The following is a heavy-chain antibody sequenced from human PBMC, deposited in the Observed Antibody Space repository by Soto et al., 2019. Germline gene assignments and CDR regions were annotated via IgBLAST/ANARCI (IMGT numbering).Heavy chain of an antibody. CDR3: ARDETVPDV. CDR2: INNDGSNA. CDR1: GFTFSNSW. V-gene: IGHV3-74*01. D-gene: IGHD4-4*01. Sequence: EVQLVESGGGVVQPGGSLRLSCRGSGFTFSNSWMHWVRHTPGKGLVWVSRINNDGSNAAYADSVKGRFTISRDNAKNTLYMYMNFLRVEVTAVYYCARDETVPDVWGQGTTVTVSS. J-gene: IGHJ6*02.